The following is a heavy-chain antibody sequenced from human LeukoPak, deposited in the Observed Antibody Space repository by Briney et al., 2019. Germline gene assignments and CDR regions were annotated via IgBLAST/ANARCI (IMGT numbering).Heavy chain of an antibody. J-gene: IGHJ6*03. Sequence: GGSLRLSCAASGFTFSNHAMHWVRQAPGKGLEWVTLVWNDGNRKYYADSAKGRFTISRDDAKNSLSLQMNSPRAEDTAVYYCARSGIKMVRGVIIKSPYHMDVWGKGTTVTVSS. CDR2: VWNDGNRK. CDR3: ARSGIKMVRGVIIKSPYHMDV. CDR1: GFTFSNHA. D-gene: IGHD3-10*01. V-gene: IGHV3-33*03.